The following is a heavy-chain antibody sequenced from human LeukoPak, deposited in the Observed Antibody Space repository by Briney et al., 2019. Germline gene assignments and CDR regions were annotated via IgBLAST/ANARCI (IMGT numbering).Heavy chain of an antibody. CDR3: ARTRSHAFDI. Sequence: GESLKISCEGSGYSFTTYRIGWVRQMPGKGLEWMWLIYPDDSNTRSSPSFQGLVTISADKSISTAYLQWSSLKASDTAMYYCARTRSHAFDIWGQGTMVTVSS. CDR2: IYPDDSNT. CDR1: GYSFTTYR. J-gene: IGHJ3*02. V-gene: IGHV5-51*01.